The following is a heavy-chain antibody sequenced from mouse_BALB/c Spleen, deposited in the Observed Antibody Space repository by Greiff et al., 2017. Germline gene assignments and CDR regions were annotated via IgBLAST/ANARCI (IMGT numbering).Heavy chain of an antibody. CDR2: INPYNGDT. V-gene: IGHV1-37*01. CDR3: GKDYVYAMDY. Sequence: VHVKQSGPELVKPGASVKISCKASGYSFTGYFMNWVKQSHGKSLEWIGRINPYNGDTFYNQKFKGKATLTVDKSSSTAHMELLSLTSEDSAVYYCGKDYVYAMDYWGQGTSVTVSS. J-gene: IGHJ4*01. D-gene: IGHD1-1*02. CDR1: GYSFTGYF.